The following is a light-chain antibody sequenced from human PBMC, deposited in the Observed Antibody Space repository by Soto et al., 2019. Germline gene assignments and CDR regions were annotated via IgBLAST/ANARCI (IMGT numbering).Light chain of an antibody. CDR3: QQSYSTPCT. CDR1: QSISSY. V-gene: IGKV1-39*01. J-gene: IGKJ3*01. Sequence: DIQMTQSPSSLSASVGDRVTITCRASQSISSYLNWYQQKPGKAPKLLIYAASSLQSGVPSRFSGSGSGTDFTLTISSLQPEDFATYYCQQSYSTPCTFGPWTKVDI. CDR2: AAS.